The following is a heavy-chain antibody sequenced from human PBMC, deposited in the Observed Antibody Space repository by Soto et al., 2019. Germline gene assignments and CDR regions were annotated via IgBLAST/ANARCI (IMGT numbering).Heavy chain of an antibody. CDR2: ISSSSSYI. J-gene: IGHJ4*02. CDR3: ARDEPYCSGGSCYSAGPNWSSRYYFDY. Sequence: GGSLRLSCAASGFTFSSYSMNWVRQAPGKGLEWVSSISSSSSYIYYADSVKGRFTISRDNAKNSLYLQMNSLRAEDTAVYYCARDEPYCSGGSCYSAGPNWSSRYYFDYWGQGTLVTVSS. CDR1: GFTFSSYS. D-gene: IGHD2-15*01. V-gene: IGHV3-21*01.